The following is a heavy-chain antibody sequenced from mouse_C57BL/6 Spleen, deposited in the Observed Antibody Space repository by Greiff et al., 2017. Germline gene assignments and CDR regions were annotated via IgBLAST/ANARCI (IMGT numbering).Heavy chain of an antibody. CDR2: IYPVGGYT. CDR1: GYTFTNYW. CDR3: AKGVGYQGLYIDY. V-gene: IGHV1-63*01. J-gene: IGHJ2*01. D-gene: IGHD2-2*01. Sequence: VQLQQSGAELVRPGTSVKVSCKASGYTFTNYWIGWAKQRPGHGLEWIGSIYPVGGYTNYNEKFKGKATLTGDKSSSTAYMQVSSLASEDSAVYYCAKGVGYQGLYIDYWGKGTTLTVSS.